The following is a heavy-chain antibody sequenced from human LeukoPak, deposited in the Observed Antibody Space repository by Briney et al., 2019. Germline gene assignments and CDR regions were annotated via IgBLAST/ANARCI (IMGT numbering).Heavy chain of an antibody. V-gene: IGHV4-38-2*02. CDR1: GYSISTGYY. J-gene: IGHJ4*02. CDR2: FYHGGST. CDR3: AREPAIAAHFDY. D-gene: IGHD6-25*01. Sequence: SETLSLTCTVSGYSISTGYYWDWIRQPPGKGLEWIGTFYHGGSTYYNPSLKSRVTISVDTSKNQFSLKLSSVTAADTAVYYCAREPAIAAHFDYWGQGTLVTVSS.